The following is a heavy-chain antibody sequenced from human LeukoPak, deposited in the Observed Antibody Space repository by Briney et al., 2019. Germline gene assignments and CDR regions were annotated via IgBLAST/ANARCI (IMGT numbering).Heavy chain of an antibody. V-gene: IGHV3-30-3*01. CDR2: ISYDGSNK. D-gene: IGHD3-22*01. CDR1: GFTFSSYA. Sequence: GSLRLSCAASGFTFSSYAMHWVRQAPGKGLEWVAVISYDGSNKYYADSVKGRFTISRDNAKNSLYLQMNSLRAEDTAVYYCARSPYYYDSSGYLTGDDWGQGTLVTVSS. CDR3: ARSPYYYDSSGYLTGDD. J-gene: IGHJ4*02.